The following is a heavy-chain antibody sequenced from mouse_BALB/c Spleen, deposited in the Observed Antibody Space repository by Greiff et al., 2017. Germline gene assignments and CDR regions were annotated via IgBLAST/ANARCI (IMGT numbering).Heavy chain of an antibody. D-gene: IGHD2-2*01. V-gene: IGHV5-6*01. CDR1: GFTFSSYG. J-gene: IGHJ4*01. Sequence: EVQLVESGGDLVKPGGSLKLSCAASGFTFSSYGMSWVRQTPDKRLEWVATISSGGSYTYYPDSVKGRFTISRDNAKNTLYLQMSSLKSEDTAMYYCARHVYGYDEGDYYAMDYWGQGTSVTVSS. CDR2: ISSGGSYT. CDR3: ARHVYGYDEGDYYAMDY.